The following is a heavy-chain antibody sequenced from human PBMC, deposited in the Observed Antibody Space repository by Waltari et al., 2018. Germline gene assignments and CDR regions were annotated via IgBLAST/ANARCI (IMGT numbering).Heavy chain of an antibody. V-gene: IGHV4-59*01. J-gene: IGHJ3*02. Sequence: QVQLQESGPGLVKPSETLSLTCTVSGGSIPPYYWSWIRQPPGKGLEWIGYIYYSGSTNYNPSLKSRVTISVDTSKNQFSLKLSSVTAADTAVYYCARDKSIAAAAASGAFDIWGQGTMVTVSS. CDR1: GGSIPPYY. CDR2: IYYSGST. CDR3: ARDKSIAAAAASGAFDI. D-gene: IGHD6-13*01.